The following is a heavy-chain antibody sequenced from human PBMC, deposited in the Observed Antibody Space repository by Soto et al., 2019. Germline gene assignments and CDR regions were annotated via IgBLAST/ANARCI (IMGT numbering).Heavy chain of an antibody. J-gene: IGHJ5*02. D-gene: IGHD6-6*01. V-gene: IGHV5-51*01. CDR1: GYKFTTYW. Sequence: GESLKISCKGSGYKFTTYWIGWVRQTPGKGLEWMGIFYPGDSDSRYSPSFRGQVTFSVDKSVSTAYLQWSSLKASDTAMYYCARHHRIAARWWFDPWGQGTLVTSPQ. CDR3: ARHHRIAARWWFDP. CDR2: FYPGDSDS.